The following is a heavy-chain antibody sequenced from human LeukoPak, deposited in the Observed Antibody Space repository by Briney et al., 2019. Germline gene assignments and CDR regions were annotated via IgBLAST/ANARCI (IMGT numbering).Heavy chain of an antibody. D-gene: IGHD5-24*01. CDR1: GFTFSSYS. J-gene: IGHJ3*02. Sequence: GGSLRLSCAASGFTFSSYSMNWVRQAPGKGLEWVSSISGSSSYIYYADSVKGRFTISRDNAKNSLYLQMNSLRAEDTAVYYCARDSAVLRWLPIGAFDIWGQGTMVTVSS. CDR3: ARDSAVLRWLPIGAFDI. V-gene: IGHV3-21*01. CDR2: ISGSSSYI.